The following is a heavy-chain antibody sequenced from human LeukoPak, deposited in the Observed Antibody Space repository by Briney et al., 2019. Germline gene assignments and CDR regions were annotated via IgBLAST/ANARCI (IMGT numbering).Heavy chain of an antibody. Sequence: HPGGSLRLSCGASGFTVSTNYMSWVRQAPGKGLEWVSIIYSGGSTYYADSVKGRFTISRDNSKNTLYLQMNSLRAEDTAVYYCARDPEWAAAGTGYYYYGMDVWGQGTTVTVSS. D-gene: IGHD6-13*01. J-gene: IGHJ6*02. CDR2: IYSGGST. V-gene: IGHV3-66*02. CDR1: GFTVSTNY. CDR3: ARDPEWAAAGTGYYYYGMDV.